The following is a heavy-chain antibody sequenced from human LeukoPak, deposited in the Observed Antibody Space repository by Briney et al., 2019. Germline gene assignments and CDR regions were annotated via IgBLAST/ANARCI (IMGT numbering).Heavy chain of an antibody. CDR2: IGTTGDT. Sequence: GGSLRLSCAASGYTFSNYDMHCVRQATGKGLEWVSGIGTTGDTYYPASVKGRFTISRENAKNSLYLQMNSLRAGDTAVYYCARGDILTDYSFDPWGQGTLVIVSS. J-gene: IGHJ5*02. V-gene: IGHV3-13*04. CDR3: ARGDILTDYSFDP. CDR1: GYTFSNYD. D-gene: IGHD3-9*01.